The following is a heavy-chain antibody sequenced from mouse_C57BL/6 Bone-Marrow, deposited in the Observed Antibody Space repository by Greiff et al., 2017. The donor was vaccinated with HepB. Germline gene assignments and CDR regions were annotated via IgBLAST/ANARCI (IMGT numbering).Heavy chain of an antibody. J-gene: IGHJ2*01. CDR2: IDPSDSYT. CDR1: GYTFTSYW. D-gene: IGHD2-1*01. CDR3: YGNYFDY. Sequence: QVQLKQPGAELVRPGTSVKLSCKASGYTFTSYWMHWVKQRPGQGLEWIGVIDPSDSYTNYNQKFKGKATLTVDTTSSTAYMQLSCLTSEDSAVYYCYGNYFDYWGQGTTLTVSS. V-gene: IGHV1-59*01.